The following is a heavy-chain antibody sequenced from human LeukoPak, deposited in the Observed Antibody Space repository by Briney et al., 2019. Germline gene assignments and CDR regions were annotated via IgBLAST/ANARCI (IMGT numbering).Heavy chain of an antibody. D-gene: IGHD2-2*02. CDR3: AKDRDPIPPVYYYYGMDV. CDR2: ISYDGSNK. V-gene: IGHV3-30*18. CDR1: GFTFSSYG. Sequence: GGSLRPSCAASGFTFSSYGMHWVRQAPGKGLEWVAVISYDGSNKYYADSVKGRFAISRDNSKNTLYLQMNSLRAEDTAVYYCAKDRDPIPPVYYYYGMDVWGQGTTVTVSS. J-gene: IGHJ6*02.